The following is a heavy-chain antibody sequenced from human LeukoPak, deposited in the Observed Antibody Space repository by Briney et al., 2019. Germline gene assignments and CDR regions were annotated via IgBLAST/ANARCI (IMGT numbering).Heavy chain of an antibody. Sequence: PGGSLRLSCAASGFTFSSFAMTWVRQAPGKGLEWVSSITGSHGPTYNTDSVKGRFTISRDNSQNTLYLQMNSLRAEDTAVYYCAREPDTYSSSWYGYNWFDPWGQGTLVTVSS. V-gene: IGHV3-23*01. CDR2: ITGSHGPT. CDR3: AREPDTYSSSWYGYNWFDP. CDR1: GFTFSSFA. D-gene: IGHD6-13*01. J-gene: IGHJ5*02.